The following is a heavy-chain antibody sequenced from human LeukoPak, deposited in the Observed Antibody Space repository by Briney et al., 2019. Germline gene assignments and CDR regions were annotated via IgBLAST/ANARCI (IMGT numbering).Heavy chain of an antibody. D-gene: IGHD1-26*01. Sequence: SGGSLRLSCAASGFTFSSYAMHWVRQAPGKGLEYVSAISSNGGSTYYANSVKGRFTISRDNSKNTLYLQMGSLRAEDMAVYYCAGSDADDAFDIWGQGTMVTVSS. V-gene: IGHV3-64*01. CDR3: AGSDADDAFDI. J-gene: IGHJ3*02. CDR2: ISSNGGST. CDR1: GFTFSSYA.